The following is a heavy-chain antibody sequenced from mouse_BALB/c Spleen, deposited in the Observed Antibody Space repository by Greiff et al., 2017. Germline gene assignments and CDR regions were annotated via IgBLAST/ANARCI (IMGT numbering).Heavy chain of an antibody. CDR1: GFTFSDYY. V-gene: IGHV5-4*02. CDR3: ARGITTSY. Sequence: EVMLVESGGGLVKPGGSLKLSCAASGFTFSDYYMYWVRQTPEKRLEWVATISDGGSYTYYPDSVKGRFTISRDNAKNNLYLQMSSLKSEDTAMYYCARGITTSYWGQGTSVTVSS. D-gene: IGHD1-1*01. CDR2: ISDGGSYT. J-gene: IGHJ4*01.